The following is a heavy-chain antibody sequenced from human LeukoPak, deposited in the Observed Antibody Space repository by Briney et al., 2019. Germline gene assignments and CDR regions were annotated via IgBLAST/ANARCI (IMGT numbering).Heavy chain of an antibody. CDR3: ATTSGSPLFDY. J-gene: IGHJ4*02. CDR1: DGSLSSYY. V-gene: IGHV4-59*08. CDR2: FYYSGST. D-gene: IGHD3-10*01. Sequence: SETLSLTCTVSDGSLSSYYWSWIRQPPGKGLEWIGYFYYSGSTYYNPSLKSRVTISVDTSKNQFSLMLSSVTAADTAVYYCATTSGSPLFDYWGQGALVTVSS.